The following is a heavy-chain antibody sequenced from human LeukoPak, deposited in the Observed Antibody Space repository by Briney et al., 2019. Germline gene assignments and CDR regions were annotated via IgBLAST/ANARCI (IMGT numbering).Heavy chain of an antibody. J-gene: IGHJ3*02. CDR1: GEPFSGYY. CDR2: INRNGNT. CDR3: ARDPGGYYGSSGSFDI. Sequence: SETLSLTCAISGEPFSGYYWGWIRQPPGKGLELIGEINRNGNTDYNPSLKSRVSMSIDTSTSTVYMELSSLRSEDTAVYYCARDPGGYYGSSGSFDIWGQGTMVTVSS. D-gene: IGHD3-22*01. V-gene: IGHV4-34*10.